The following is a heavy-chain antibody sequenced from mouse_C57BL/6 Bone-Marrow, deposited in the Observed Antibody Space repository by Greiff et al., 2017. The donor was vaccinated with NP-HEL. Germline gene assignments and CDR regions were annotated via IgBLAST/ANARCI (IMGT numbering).Heavy chain of an antibody. Sequence: AQLQQPGAELVKPGASVKLSCKASGYTFTSYWMQWVKQRPGQGLEWIGEIDPSDSYTNYNQKFKGKATLTVDTSSSTAYMQLSSLTSEDSAVYYCAREDYYGSFDYWGQGTTLTVSS. J-gene: IGHJ2*01. D-gene: IGHD1-1*01. CDR2: IDPSDSYT. CDR1: GYTFTSYW. CDR3: AREDYYGSFDY. V-gene: IGHV1-50*01.